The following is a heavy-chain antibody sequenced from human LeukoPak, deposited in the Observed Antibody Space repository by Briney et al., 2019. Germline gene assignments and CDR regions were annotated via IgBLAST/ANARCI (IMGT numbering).Heavy chain of an antibody. J-gene: IGHJ4*02. CDR2: IIPIFGTA. Sequence: GSSVKVSCKASGGTFSSHAISWVRQAPGQGLEWMGGIIPIFGTANYAQKFQGRVTITADESTSTAYMELSSLRSEDTAVYYCARGGGSGSYRWGFDYWGQGTLVTVSS. D-gene: IGHD3-10*01. CDR1: GGTFSSHA. V-gene: IGHV1-69*01. CDR3: ARGGGSGSYRWGFDY.